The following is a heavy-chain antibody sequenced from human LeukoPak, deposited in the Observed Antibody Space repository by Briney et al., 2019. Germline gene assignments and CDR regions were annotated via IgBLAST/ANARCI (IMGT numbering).Heavy chain of an antibody. J-gene: IGHJ4*02. CDR3: ARVEGVHNPYYPGENNFDY. V-gene: IGHV3-20*04. D-gene: IGHD7-27*01. CDR2: INWNGGST. CDR1: GFTFDDYG. Sequence: PGGSLRLSCAASGFTFDDYGMSWVRQAPGKGLEWVSGINWNGGSTGYADSVKGRFTISRDNAKNSLYLQMNSLRAEDTALYYCARVEGVHNPYYPGENNFDYWGQGTLVTVSS.